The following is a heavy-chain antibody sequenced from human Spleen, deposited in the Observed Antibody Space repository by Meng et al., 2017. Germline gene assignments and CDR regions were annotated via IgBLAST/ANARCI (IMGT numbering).Heavy chain of an antibody. CDR3: ARPPPYSSGWYDNPFDL. V-gene: IGHV5-51*01. CDR2: IYPGDSET. J-gene: IGHJ3*01. CDR1: GYSFGSYW. D-gene: IGHD6-19*01. Sequence: GESLKISCKASGYSFGSYWVAWVRQMPGKGLEWMGIIYPGDSETRYSPSFEGQVTISADMSISTAYLQWSSLKASDTAIYYCARPPPYSSGWYDNPFDLWGQGTLVTVSS.